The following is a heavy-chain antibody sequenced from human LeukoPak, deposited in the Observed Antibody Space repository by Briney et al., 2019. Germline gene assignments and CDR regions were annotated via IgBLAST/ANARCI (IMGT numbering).Heavy chain of an antibody. CDR1: GGSISSGGYS. J-gene: IGHJ5*02. CDR2: IYHSGST. Sequence: PSQTLSLTCAVSGGSISSGGYSWSWIRRPPGKGLEWIGYIYHSGSTYYNPSLKSRVTISVDRSKNQFSLKLSSVTAADTAVYYCAGYGSGSYYSHWFDPWGQGTLVTVSS. CDR3: AGYGSGSYYSHWFDP. V-gene: IGHV4-30-2*01. D-gene: IGHD3-10*01.